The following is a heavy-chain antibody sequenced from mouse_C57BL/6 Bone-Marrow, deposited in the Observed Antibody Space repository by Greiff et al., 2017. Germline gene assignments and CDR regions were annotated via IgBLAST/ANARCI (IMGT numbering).Heavy chain of an antibody. CDR3: ARRYDGYYDYFDY. CDR2: INPNNGGT. J-gene: IGHJ2*01. D-gene: IGHD2-3*01. CDR1: GYTFTDYN. V-gene: IGHV1-18*01. Sequence: VQLQQSGPELVKPGASVKIPCKASGYTFTDYNMDWVKQSHGKSLEWIGDINPNNGGTIYNQKFKGKATLTVDKSSSTAYMELRSLTSEDTAVYYCARRYDGYYDYFDYWGQGTTLTVSS.